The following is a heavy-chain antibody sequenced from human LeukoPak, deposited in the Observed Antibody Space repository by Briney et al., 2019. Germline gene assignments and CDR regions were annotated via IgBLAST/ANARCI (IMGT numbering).Heavy chain of an antibody. V-gene: IGHV5-51*01. D-gene: IGHD6-6*01. CDR3: ARRAFTSSSFSYYYYVDV. CDR2: IYPADSDT. J-gene: IGHJ6*03. CDR1: GYSFTSYW. Sequence: GESLKISCQGSGYSFTSYWIGWVRQMPGKGLEWMGIIYPADSDTSYNPSFQGQVTISVDISIRTAYLQWSSLRASDTAVYYCARRAFTSSSFSYYYYVDVWGKGTTVTVSS.